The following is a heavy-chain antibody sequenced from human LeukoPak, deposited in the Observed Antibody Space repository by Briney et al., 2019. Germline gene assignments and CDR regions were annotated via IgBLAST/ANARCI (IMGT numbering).Heavy chain of an antibody. V-gene: IGHV3-23*01. J-gene: IGHJ4*02. CDR3: ATALKNVLLWFGEFLVY. D-gene: IGHD3-10*01. Sequence: GGSLRLSCAASGFTFSSYAMSWVRQAPGKGLEWVSAISGSGGSTYYADSVKGRFTISRDNSKNTLYLQINSLGPEDTAVYHCATALKNVLLWFGEFLVYWGQGTPVTVSS. CDR2: ISGSGGST. CDR1: GFTFSSYA.